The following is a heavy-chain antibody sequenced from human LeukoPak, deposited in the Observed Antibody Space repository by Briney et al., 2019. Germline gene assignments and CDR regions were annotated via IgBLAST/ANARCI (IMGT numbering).Heavy chain of an antibody. J-gene: IGHJ3*02. V-gene: IGHV4-4*07. Sequence: SETLSLTCTVSGGSISSYYWSWIRQPAGKGLEWIGRIYTSGSTNYNPSLKSQVTMSVDTSKNQFSLKLSSVTAADTAVYYCARDLHDSSGEHHAFDIWGQGTMVTVSS. CDR3: ARDLHDSSGEHHAFDI. CDR1: GGSISSYY. CDR2: IYTSGST. D-gene: IGHD3-22*01.